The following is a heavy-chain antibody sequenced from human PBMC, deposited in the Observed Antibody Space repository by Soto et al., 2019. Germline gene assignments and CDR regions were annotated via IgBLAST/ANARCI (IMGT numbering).Heavy chain of an antibody. Sequence: QITLKESGPPLVKPTQTLTLTCTFSGFSLSSTGVGVGWIRQPPGKALEWLALIYWDDDKRYSPSLKSRLTITKDTSKHQVVLTMTNMDPVDTATYYCAHRGVDVALDYWGQGTLVTVSS. V-gene: IGHV2-5*02. J-gene: IGHJ4*02. CDR2: IYWDDDK. D-gene: IGHD2-2*01. CDR3: AHRGVDVALDY. CDR1: GFSLSSTGVG.